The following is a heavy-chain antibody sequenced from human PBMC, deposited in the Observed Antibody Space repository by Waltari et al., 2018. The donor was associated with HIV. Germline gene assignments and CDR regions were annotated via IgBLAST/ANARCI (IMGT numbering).Heavy chain of an antibody. D-gene: IGHD6-13*01. CDR1: GYTFTSYD. Sequence: QVQLVQSGAEVKKPGASVKVSCKAFGYTFTSYDINWVRTATGQGLEWMGWMNPDSGNTGYAKEFQGRVTMTRKTSITTAYMELSGLRSEDTAVYYCARRASSWYENRENYFYGMDVWGQGTTVTVSS. J-gene: IGHJ6*02. V-gene: IGHV1-8*01. CDR2: MNPDSGNT. CDR3: ARRASSWYENRENYFYGMDV.